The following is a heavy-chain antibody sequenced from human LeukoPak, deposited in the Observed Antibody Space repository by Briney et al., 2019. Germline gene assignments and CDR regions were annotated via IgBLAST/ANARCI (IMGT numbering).Heavy chain of an antibody. CDR2: ISEGENEK. Sequence: GGSLRLSCAASGFTFSRYWMTWVRQAPGKGLEWVASISEGENEKYYVDSVKGRFTISRDNGKNSLYLQINNLRAEDTAVYYCAKDELYGDYVGVSDYWGQGTLVTVSS. J-gene: IGHJ4*02. D-gene: IGHD4-17*01. CDR3: AKDELYGDYVGVSDY. V-gene: IGHV3-7*03. CDR1: GFTFSRYW.